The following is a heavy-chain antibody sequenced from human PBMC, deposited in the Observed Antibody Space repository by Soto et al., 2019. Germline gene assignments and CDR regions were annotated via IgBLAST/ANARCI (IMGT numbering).Heavy chain of an antibody. D-gene: IGHD4-17*01. J-gene: IGHJ4*02. CDR2: IYYSGST. Sequence: SETLSLTCTVSGGSISSSSYYWGWIRQPPGKGLEWIGSIYYSGSTYYNPSLKSRVTISVDTSKNQFSLKLSSVTAADTAVYYCARPYGDSDYWGQGTLVTVSS. CDR3: ARPYGDSDY. CDR1: GGSISSSSYY. V-gene: IGHV4-39*01.